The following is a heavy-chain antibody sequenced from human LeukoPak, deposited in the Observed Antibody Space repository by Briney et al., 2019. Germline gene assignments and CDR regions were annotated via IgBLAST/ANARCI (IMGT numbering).Heavy chain of an antibody. CDR1: GFTFSSYG. Sequence: GGSLRLSCAASGFTFSSYGMHWVRQAPGKGLEWVAFIRYDGSNKYYADSVKGRFTISRDNSKNTLYLQMNSLRAEDTAVYYCAKEGGYYGSRYNWFDPWGQGTLVTVSS. CDR2: IRYDGSNK. CDR3: AKEGGYYGSRYNWFDP. V-gene: IGHV3-30*02. J-gene: IGHJ5*02. D-gene: IGHD3-10*01.